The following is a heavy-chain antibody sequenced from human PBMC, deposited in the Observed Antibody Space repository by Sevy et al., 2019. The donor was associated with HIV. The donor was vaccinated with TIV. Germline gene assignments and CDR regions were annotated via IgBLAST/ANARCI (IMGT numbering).Heavy chain of an antibody. D-gene: IGHD3-16*01. V-gene: IGHV1-69*13. Sequence: ASVKVSCKASGGTFSSYAISWVRQAPGQGLAWMGGIIPIFGTANYAQTFQGRVTITADESTSTAYMELSSLRSEDTAVYYCARGVGAPLYYFDYWGQGTLVTVSS. CDR2: IIPIFGTA. J-gene: IGHJ4*02. CDR3: ARGVGAPLYYFDY. CDR1: GGTFSSYA.